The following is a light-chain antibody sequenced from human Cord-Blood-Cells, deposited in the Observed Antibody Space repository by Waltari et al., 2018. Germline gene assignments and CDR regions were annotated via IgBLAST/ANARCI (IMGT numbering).Light chain of an antibody. CDR3: QQYYSYPRT. J-gene: IGKJ1*01. Sequence: IRITQSPSSLSASTGARVAITCRASQGISSYLAWYQQKPGKAPKLLIYAASTLQSGVPSRFSGSGSGTDFTLTISCLQSEDFATYYCQQYYSYPRTFGQGTKVEIK. CDR2: AAS. V-gene: IGKV1-8*01. CDR1: QGISSY.